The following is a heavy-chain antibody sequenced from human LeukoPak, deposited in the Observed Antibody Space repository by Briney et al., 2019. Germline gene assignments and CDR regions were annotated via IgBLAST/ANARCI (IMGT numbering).Heavy chain of an antibody. CDR1: GFTVSDNY. J-gene: IGHJ4*01. D-gene: IGHD6-19*01. CDR2: IYRGGST. V-gene: IGHV3-66*01. CDR3: ARDRIAGAGTLFDY. Sequence: GGSLRLSCAASGFTVSDNYTSWVRQAPGKGLVWVSVIYRGGSTYYADSVKGRFTISRDNSKNILYLQMNSLRAEDTAVYYCARDRIAGAGTLFDYWGHRNLVSVSS.